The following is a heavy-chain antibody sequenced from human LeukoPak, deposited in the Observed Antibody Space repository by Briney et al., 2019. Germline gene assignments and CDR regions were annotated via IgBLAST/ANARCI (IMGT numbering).Heavy chain of an antibody. D-gene: IGHD3-10*01. V-gene: IGHV4-59*08. CDR2: IHYSGNT. Sequence: SSETLSLTCTVSGGSISGYYWSWIRQPPGKGLEYIGYIHYSGNTDYSPSLKSRVTISVDTSKNQFSLRLSSVTAADTGVYYCTRQSEFYYNGMDVWGQGTTVTVSS. CDR3: TRQSEFYYNGMDV. J-gene: IGHJ6*02. CDR1: GGSISGYY.